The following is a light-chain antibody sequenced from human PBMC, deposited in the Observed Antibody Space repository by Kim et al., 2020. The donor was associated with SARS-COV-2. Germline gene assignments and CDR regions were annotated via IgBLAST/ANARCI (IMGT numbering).Light chain of an antibody. CDR3: QQYGTYPYT. CDR2: GAS. CDR1: PSVSSSY. J-gene: IGKJ2*01. Sequence: ENVLTQSPGTLSLSPGERATLSCRASPSVSSSYLAWYKQKPGQDPRLLIYGASSRATGIPDRFSGSGSGTDFTLTISRLAPEDFAVYYCQQYGTYPYTFGQGTKVDIK. V-gene: IGKV3-20*01.